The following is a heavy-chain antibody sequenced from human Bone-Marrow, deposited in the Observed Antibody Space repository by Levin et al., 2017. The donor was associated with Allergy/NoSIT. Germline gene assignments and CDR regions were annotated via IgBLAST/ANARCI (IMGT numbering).Heavy chain of an antibody. CDR3: ARAIKMITYRGGENHFFDY. CDR2: ILPIFGTA. V-gene: IGHV1-69*05. CDR1: GGTFTSYA. J-gene: IGHJ4*02. D-gene: IGHD3-16*01. Sequence: GASVKVSCKASGGTFTSYAISWVRQAPGQGLEWMGGILPIFGTANFAQKFQGRVTITTDKSTSTAYMELSSLRSEDTAVYYCARAIKMITYRGGENHFFDYWGQGTLVTVSS.